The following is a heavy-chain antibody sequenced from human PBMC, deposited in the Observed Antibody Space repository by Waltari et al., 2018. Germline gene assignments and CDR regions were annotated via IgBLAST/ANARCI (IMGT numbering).Heavy chain of an antibody. D-gene: IGHD5-18*01. CDR1: GLSFEEYT. J-gene: IGHJ5*01. CDR3: TTGRTAMFSSHLDS. Sequence: EVRLVESGGGVVQPGVSLRVTCEAAGLSFEEYTMNWVRQGPGKGLVWVSLLRWDALSTFYADSVKVRFTTSRDTSECFLFLPMNSLTIEGSALSYCTTGRTAMFSSHLDSGRHGTLVTVS. CDR2: LRWDALST. V-gene: IGHV3-43*01.